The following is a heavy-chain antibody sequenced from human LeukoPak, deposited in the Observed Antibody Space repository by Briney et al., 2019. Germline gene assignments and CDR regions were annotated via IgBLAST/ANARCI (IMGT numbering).Heavy chain of an antibody. V-gene: IGHV4-30-4*01. CDR3: ARDWYYYDSSGDAFDI. J-gene: IGHJ3*02. CDR2: IYYSGST. Sequence: PSQTLSLTCTVSGGSISSGDYYWSWIRQPPGKGLEWIGYIYYSGSTYYNPSLKSRVTISVDTSKNQFSLKLSPVTAADTAVYYCARDWYYYDSSGDAFDIWGQGTMVTVSS. D-gene: IGHD3-22*01. CDR1: GGSISSGDYY.